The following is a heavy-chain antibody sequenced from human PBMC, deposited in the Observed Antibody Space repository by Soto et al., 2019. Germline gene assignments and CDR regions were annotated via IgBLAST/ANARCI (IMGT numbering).Heavy chain of an antibody. CDR2: ISISGDST. J-gene: IGHJ4*02. V-gene: IGHV3-23*01. CDR3: AKGAPSSSGWSDFDY. CDR1: GFTFSSYA. Sequence: EVQLLESGGDLVQPEGSLRLSCAASGFTFSSYAMSWVRQAPGKGLEWVSAISISGDSTYYADSVKGRFTVSRDDSKNTLYLQVNSLRAEDTAVYYCAKGAPSSSGWSDFDYWGQGTLVTVSS. D-gene: IGHD6-19*01.